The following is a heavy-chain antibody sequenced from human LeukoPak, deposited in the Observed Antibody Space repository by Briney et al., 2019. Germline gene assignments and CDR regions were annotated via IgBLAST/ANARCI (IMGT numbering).Heavy chain of an antibody. CDR1: GGSISSYY. V-gene: IGHV4-59*08. Sequence: SETLSLTCTVSGGSISSYYWSWIRQPPGKGLEWIGYIYYSGSTNYNPSLKSRVTISVDTSKNQFSLKLSSVTAADTAVYYCARIKIAAAGRMNVDYWGQGTLVTVSS. J-gene: IGHJ4*02. CDR2: IYYSGST. CDR3: ARIKIAAAGRMNVDY. D-gene: IGHD6-13*01.